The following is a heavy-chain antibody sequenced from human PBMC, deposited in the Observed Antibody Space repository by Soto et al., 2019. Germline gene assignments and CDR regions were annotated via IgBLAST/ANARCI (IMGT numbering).Heavy chain of an antibody. J-gene: IGHJ3*02. D-gene: IGHD1-26*01. CDR2: IRSKANSYAT. V-gene: IGHV3-73*01. CDR3: YTINTEWELGSDAFDI. Sequence: GSLKLFCATPGFPFIGSAIDWVRQAFGKGLEWVGRIRSKANSYATAYAASVKGRFTISRDDSKNTAYLQMNSLKTEDTAVYYCYTINTEWELGSDAFDIWGQGTMVTVSS. CDR1: GFPFIGSA.